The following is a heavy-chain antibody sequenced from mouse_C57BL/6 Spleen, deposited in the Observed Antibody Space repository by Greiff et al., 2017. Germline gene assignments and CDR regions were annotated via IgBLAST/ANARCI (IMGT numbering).Heavy chain of an antibody. CDR2: INPGSGGT. D-gene: IGHD5-1*01. V-gene: IGHV1-54*01. CDR1: GYAFTNYL. J-gene: IGHJ3*01. CDR3: ARSSTNPGAWFAY. Sequence: VQLQESGAELVRPGTSVKVSCKASGYAFTNYLIEWVKQRPGQGLEWIGVINPGSGGTNYNEKFKGKATLTADKSSSTAYMQLSSLTSEDSAVXFCARSSTNPGAWFAYWGQGTLVTVSA.